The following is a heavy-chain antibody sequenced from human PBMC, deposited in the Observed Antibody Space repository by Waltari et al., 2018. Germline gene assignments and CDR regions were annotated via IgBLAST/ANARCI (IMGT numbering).Heavy chain of an antibody. D-gene: IGHD2-15*01. CDR1: GFPFSSYA. Sequence: EVQLVESGGGLVQPGGSLRLSCAASGFPFSSYAMHWVRQAPGKGLEDVSAISSKGGSTYYADSVKGRCTISRDNSKNTLYLQMGSLRAEDMAVYYCARPVVVAATWAFDIWGQGTMVTVSS. V-gene: IGHV3-64*07. CDR2: ISSKGGST. J-gene: IGHJ3*02. CDR3: ARPVVVAATWAFDI.